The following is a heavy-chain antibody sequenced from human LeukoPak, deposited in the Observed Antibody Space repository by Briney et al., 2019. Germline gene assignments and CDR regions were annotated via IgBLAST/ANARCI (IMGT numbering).Heavy chain of an antibody. CDR3: ARDLRPGMDV. V-gene: IGHV4-4*07. J-gene: IGHJ6*02. CDR1: GASISRYY. CDR2: IYTSGST. Sequence: KPSETLSLTCTVSGASISRYYWGWIRQPAGKGLEWIGRIYTSGSTNYNPSLKSRVSMSVDTSKNQFSLKLSSVTAAGTAVYYCARDLRPGMDVWGQGTTVTVSS.